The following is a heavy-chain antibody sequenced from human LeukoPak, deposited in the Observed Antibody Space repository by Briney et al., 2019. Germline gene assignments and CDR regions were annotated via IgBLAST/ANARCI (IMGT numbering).Heavy chain of an antibody. V-gene: IGHV3-30-3*01. CDR1: GFTFSSYA. Sequence: GGSLRLSCAASGFTFSSYAMHWVRQAPGKGLEWVAVISYDGSNKYYADSVKGRFTISRDNSKNTLYLQMNSLRAEDTAVYYCAREVMIVVVTAFDYWGQGTLVTVSS. CDR2: ISYDGSNK. D-gene: IGHD3-22*01. CDR3: AREVMIVVVTAFDY. J-gene: IGHJ4*02.